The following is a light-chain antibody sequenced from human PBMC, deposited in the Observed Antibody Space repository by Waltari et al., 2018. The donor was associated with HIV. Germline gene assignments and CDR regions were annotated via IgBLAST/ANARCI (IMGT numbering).Light chain of an antibody. Sequence: QSALTQPASVSGSPGQSITISCIGTDSDIAIYNYISWYQHPPHGAPRLVVFDTNSQPSGSPFRFAGSKSGNTASLTISGLQAEDEGIYYCSSYVSGGSLLFGGGTKVTVL. CDR2: DTN. CDR1: DSDIAIYNY. V-gene: IGLV2-14*01. J-gene: IGLJ3*02. CDR3: SSYVSGGSLL.